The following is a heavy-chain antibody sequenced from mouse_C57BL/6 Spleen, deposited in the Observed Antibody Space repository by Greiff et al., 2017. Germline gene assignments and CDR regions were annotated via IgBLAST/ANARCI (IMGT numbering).Heavy chain of an antibody. CDR1: GFTFSNYW. V-gene: IGHV6-3*01. D-gene: IGHD4-1*01. J-gene: IGHJ1*03. CDR3: TCPLYWDWYFDV. CDR2: IRLKSDNYAT. Sequence: EVHLVESGGGLVQPGGSMKLSCVASGFTFSNYWMNWVRQSPEKGLEWVAQIRLKSDNYATHYAESVKGRFTISRDDSKSSVYLQMNNLRAEYTGIYYCTCPLYWDWYFDVWGTGTTVTVSS.